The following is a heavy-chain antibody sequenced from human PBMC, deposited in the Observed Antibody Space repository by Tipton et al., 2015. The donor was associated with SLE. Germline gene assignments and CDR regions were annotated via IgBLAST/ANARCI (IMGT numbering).Heavy chain of an antibody. CDR1: GGSISSYY. V-gene: IGHV4-59*01. J-gene: IGHJ6*02. CDR3: ARDPGYGCNYYYYGMAV. CDR2: IYYSGST. Sequence: TLSLTCTVSGGSISSYYWSWIRQPPGKGLEWIGYIYYSGSTNYNPSLKSRVTISVDTSKNQFSLKLSSVTAADTAVYYCARDPGYGCNYYYYGMAVWGQGTTVLVSS. D-gene: IGHD5-18*01.